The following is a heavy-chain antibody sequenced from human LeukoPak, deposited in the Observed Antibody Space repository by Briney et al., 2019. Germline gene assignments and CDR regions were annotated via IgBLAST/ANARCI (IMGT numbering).Heavy chain of an antibody. CDR3: ARDLWYCSGGSCYEIGYYFDY. J-gene: IGHJ4*02. CDR2: INPSGGST. D-gene: IGHD2-15*01. Sequence: GASVKVSCKASGYTFTGYYMHWVRQAPGQGLEWMGIINPSGGSTSYAQKFQGRVTMTRDTSTSTVYMELSSLRSEDTAVYYCARDLWYCSGGSCYEIGYYFDYWGQGTLVTVSS. CDR1: GYTFTGYY. V-gene: IGHV1-46*01.